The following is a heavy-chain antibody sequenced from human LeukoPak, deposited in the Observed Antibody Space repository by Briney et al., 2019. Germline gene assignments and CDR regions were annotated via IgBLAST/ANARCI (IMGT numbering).Heavy chain of an antibody. CDR3: ARHFAFSYYYMDV. CDR1: GGSISTFY. CDR2: IYYSGST. V-gene: IGHV4-59*08. Sequence: SETLSLTCTVSGGSISTFYWSWIRQPPGKGLEWIGYIYYSGSTNYNPSLKSRVTISVDTSKNQFSLKLSSVTAADTAVYYCARHFAFSYYYMDVWGKGTTVTVSS. J-gene: IGHJ6*03.